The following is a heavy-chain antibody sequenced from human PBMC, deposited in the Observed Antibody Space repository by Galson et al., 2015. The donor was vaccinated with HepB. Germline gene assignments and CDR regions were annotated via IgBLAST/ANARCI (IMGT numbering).Heavy chain of an antibody. CDR3: ARDWIFGEVMDYYYYGMDV. CDR2: TYYRSKWYN. CDR1: GDSVSSNSAA. Sequence: CAISGDSVSSNSAAWNWIRQSPSRGLEWLGRTYYRSKWYNDYAVSVKSRIIIHSDTSKNQFSLHLNSVTPEDTAVYYCARDWIFGEVMDYYYYGMDVWGQGTTVTVSS. D-gene: IGHD3-3*01. V-gene: IGHV6-1*01. J-gene: IGHJ6*02.